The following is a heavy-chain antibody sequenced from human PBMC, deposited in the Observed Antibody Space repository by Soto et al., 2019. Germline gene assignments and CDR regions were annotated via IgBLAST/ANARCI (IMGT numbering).Heavy chain of an antibody. J-gene: IGHJ6*02. Sequence: QVQLVESGGGVVQPGRSLRLSCAASGFTFSSYGMHWVRQAPGKGLEWVAVIWYEGSNKYYADSVKGRFTISRDNSKNTLYLQMNSLRAEVTAVYYCARDGSAAGYYYYGMDVWGQGTTVTVSS. D-gene: IGHD6-13*01. CDR2: IWYEGSNK. CDR1: GFTFSSYG. CDR3: ARDGSAAGYYYYGMDV. V-gene: IGHV3-33*01.